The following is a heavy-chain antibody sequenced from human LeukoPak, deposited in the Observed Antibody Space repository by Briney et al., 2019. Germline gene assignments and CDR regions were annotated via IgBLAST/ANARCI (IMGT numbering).Heavy chain of an antibody. CDR3: AKEVATILYGMDV. CDR2: ISGSGGST. J-gene: IGHJ6*04. Sequence: GGSLRLSCAASGFTFSSYAMSWVRQALGKWQERVSAISGSGGSTYYADSVKGRFTISRDNSKNTLYLQMNSLRAEDTAVYYCAKEVATILYGMDVWGKGTTVTVSS. D-gene: IGHD5-12*01. V-gene: IGHV3-23*01. CDR1: GFTFSSYA.